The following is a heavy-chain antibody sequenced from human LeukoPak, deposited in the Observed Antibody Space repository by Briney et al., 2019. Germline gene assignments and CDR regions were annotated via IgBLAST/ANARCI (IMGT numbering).Heavy chain of an antibody. D-gene: IGHD1-26*01. V-gene: IGHV4-59*10. Sequence: SETLSLTCAVYGGSFSGYYWSWIRQPPGKGLEWIGRISTSGSTNYNPSLKSRVTMSVDTSKNQFSLKLSSVTAADTAVYYCALGWDSVDYWGQGILVTVSS. CDR1: GGSFSGYY. CDR3: ALGWDSVDY. CDR2: ISTSGST. J-gene: IGHJ4*02.